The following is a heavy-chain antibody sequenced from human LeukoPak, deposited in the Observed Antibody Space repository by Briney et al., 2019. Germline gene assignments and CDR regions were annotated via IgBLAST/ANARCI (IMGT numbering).Heavy chain of an antibody. D-gene: IGHD1-26*01. Sequence: SETLSLTCTVSGGSISTYYWSWIRQPPGKGLEWIGFIYYTGSGNYNPSLKSRVTMSVDTSKNQFSLMLSSVTAADTAVYYCAREGDTNIYYFYMDVRGKGTTVTVSS. J-gene: IGHJ6*03. V-gene: IGHV4-59*01. CDR1: GGSISTYY. CDR2: IYYTGSG. CDR3: AREGDTNIYYFYMDV.